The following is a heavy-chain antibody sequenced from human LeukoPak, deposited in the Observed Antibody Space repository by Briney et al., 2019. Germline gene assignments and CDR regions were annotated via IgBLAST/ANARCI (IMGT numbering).Heavy chain of an antibody. J-gene: IGHJ3*02. V-gene: IGHV3-13*01. CDR3: AKNLWILHAFDI. D-gene: IGHD5-18*01. CDR2: IGTAGDT. Sequence: GGSLRLSCAASGFTFSSYDMHWVRQATGKGLEWVSAIGTAGDTYYPGSVKGRFTISRENAKNSLYLQMNSLRAGDTAVYYCAKNLWILHAFDIWGQGTMVTVSS. CDR1: GFTFSSYD.